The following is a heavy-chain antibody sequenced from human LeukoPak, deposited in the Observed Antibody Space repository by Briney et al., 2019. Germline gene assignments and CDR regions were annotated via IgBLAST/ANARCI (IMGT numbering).Heavy chain of an antibody. D-gene: IGHD3-22*01. J-gene: IGHJ4*02. CDR2: IIPIFGTA. CDR3: ARGSYYYDSSGLDY. Sequence: GAPVKVSCKASGGTFSSYAISWVRQAPGQGLEWMGRIIPIFGTANYAQKFQGRVTITTDESTSTAYMELSSLRSEDTAVYYCARGSYYYDSSGLDYWGQGTLVTVSS. V-gene: IGHV1-69*05. CDR1: GGTFSSYA.